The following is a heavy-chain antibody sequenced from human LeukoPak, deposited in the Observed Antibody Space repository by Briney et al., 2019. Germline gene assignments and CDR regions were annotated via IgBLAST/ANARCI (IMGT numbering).Heavy chain of an antibody. J-gene: IGHJ4*02. V-gene: IGHV4-59*01. Sequence: SETLSLTCTVSGGSISSYYWSWIRQPPGKGLEWIGYIYYSGSTNYNPSLKSRVTISVDTSKNQFPLKLSSVTAADTAVYYCAGLIAVAQSSLLAFDYWGQGTLVTVSS. D-gene: IGHD6-19*01. CDR1: GGSISSYY. CDR2: IYYSGST. CDR3: AGLIAVAQSSLLAFDY.